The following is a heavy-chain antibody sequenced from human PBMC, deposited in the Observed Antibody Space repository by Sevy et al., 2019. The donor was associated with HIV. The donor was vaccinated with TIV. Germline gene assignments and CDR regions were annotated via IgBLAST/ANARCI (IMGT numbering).Heavy chain of an antibody. J-gene: IGHJ5*02. V-gene: IGHV1-2*06. CDR2: INPNSGGT. D-gene: IGHD3-3*01. CDR3: ARAGVYDFWSGYSGWFDP. CDR1: GYTFTGYY. Sequence: ASVKVSCKASGYTFTGYYMHWVRQAPGQGLEWMGRINPNSGGTNYAQKFQGRVTMTRDTSISTAYMELGRLGSDDTAVYYCARAGVYDFWSGYSGWFDPWGQGTLVTVSS.